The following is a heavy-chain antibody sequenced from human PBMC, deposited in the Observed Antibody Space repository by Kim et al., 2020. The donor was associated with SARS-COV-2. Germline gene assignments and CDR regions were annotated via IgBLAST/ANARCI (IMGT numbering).Heavy chain of an antibody. V-gene: IGHV3-73*01. Sequence: GGSLRLSCAASGFTFTGYAIHWVRQAPGKGLEWVGRIRSKANTYATTYAAPGKGRFTISSADSKNTAYLHMNSLKTEATAVYYCTSVPGTTSAFGDAFD. CDR3: TSVPGTTSAFGDAFD. CDR1: GFTFTGYA. CDR2: IRSKANTYAT. J-gene: IGHJ3*02. D-gene: IGHD1-1*01.